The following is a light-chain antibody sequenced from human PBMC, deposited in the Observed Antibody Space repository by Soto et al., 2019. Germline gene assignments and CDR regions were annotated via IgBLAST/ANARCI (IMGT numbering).Light chain of an antibody. CDR2: GAS. Sequence: EIVRAHSSVTLSLARVERATLSCRASQSVSSNLAWYQQKPGQAPRLLIYGASSRATGIPDRFSGSGSGTDFTLTISRLEPEDFAVYYCQQYGSSPITFGQGTRLEIK. CDR1: QSVSSN. V-gene: IGKV3-20*01. J-gene: IGKJ5*01. CDR3: QQYGSSPIT.